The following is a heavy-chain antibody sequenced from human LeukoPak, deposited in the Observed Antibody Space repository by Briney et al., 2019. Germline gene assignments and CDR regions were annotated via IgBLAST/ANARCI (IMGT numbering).Heavy chain of an antibody. Sequence: PSETLSLTCTVSGGSISSGDYYWSWIRQPSGKGLEWIGYIYYSGSTYYNPSLKSRVTISVDTSKNQFSLKLSSVTAADTAVYYCPRGRVLLWFGELLGDWFDPWGQGTLVTVSS. CDR2: IYYSGST. J-gene: IGHJ5*02. V-gene: IGHV4-30-4*01. CDR3: PRGRVLLWFGELLGDWFDP. D-gene: IGHD3-10*01. CDR1: GGSISSGDYY.